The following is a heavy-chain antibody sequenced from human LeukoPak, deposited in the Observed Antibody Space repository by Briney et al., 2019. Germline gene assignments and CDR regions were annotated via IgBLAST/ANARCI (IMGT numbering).Heavy chain of an antibody. CDR3: ARVDPWIQSAFDI. CDR2: IYYSGST. CDR1: GGSISSSSYY. V-gene: IGHV4-39*07. J-gene: IGHJ3*02. D-gene: IGHD5-18*01. Sequence: PSETLSLTCTVSGGSISSSSYYWGWIRQPPGKGLEWIRSIYYSGSTYYNPALKSRVTISVDTSKDQFSLKLSSVTAADTAVYYCARVDPWIQSAFDIWGQGRMVTVSS.